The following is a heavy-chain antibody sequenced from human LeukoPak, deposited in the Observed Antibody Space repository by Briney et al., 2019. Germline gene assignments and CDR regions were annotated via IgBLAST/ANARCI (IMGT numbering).Heavy chain of an antibody. CDR2: ISYDGSNK. D-gene: IGHD6-19*01. CDR3: AREPYGSGWYFSYYFDY. J-gene: IGHJ4*02. V-gene: IGHV3-30-3*01. Sequence: GGPLRLSCAASGFTFSNYAMHWVRQAPGKGLEWVAVISYDGSNKYYADSVKGRFTISRDNSKNTLYLQMNSLRAEDTAVYYCAREPYGSGWYFSYYFDYWGQGTLVTVSS. CDR1: GFTFSNYA.